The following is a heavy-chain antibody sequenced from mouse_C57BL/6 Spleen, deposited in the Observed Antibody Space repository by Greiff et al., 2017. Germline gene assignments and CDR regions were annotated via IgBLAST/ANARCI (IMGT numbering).Heavy chain of an antibody. CDR2: INPNNGGT. Sequence: VQLQQSGPELVKPGASVKISCKASGYTFTDYYMNWVKQSHGKSLEWIGDINPNNGGTSYNQKFKGKATLTVDKSSSTAYMELRSLTSEDSAVYYCASVYGSLDYWGQGTTLTVSS. D-gene: IGHD1-1*01. CDR3: ASVYGSLDY. CDR1: GYTFTDYY. J-gene: IGHJ2*01. V-gene: IGHV1-26*01.